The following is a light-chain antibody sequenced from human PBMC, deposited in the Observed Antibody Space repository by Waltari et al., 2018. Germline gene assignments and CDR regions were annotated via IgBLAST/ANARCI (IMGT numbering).Light chain of an antibody. J-gene: IGLJ3*02. CDR3: SSYITTNTLEL. CDR2: DVS. CDR1: RTAVGTYTY. V-gene: IGLV2-14*03. Sequence: QSALSQPASVPGSPGQSITISCTGIRTAVGTYTYVSCYQQHPGKAPKLLIYDVSYRPSGVSYRFSGSKSGNTASLTISGLQAEDEADYYCSSYITTNTLELFGGGTSLTVL.